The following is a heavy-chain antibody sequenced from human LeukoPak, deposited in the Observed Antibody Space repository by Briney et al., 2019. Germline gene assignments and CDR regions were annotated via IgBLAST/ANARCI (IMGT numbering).Heavy chain of an antibody. V-gene: IGHV4-59*01. CDR3: ARDGVNYYGSGKWFDP. CDR1: GGSISGYD. Sequence: SETLSPTCTVSGGSISGYDWSWIRQAPGKGLEWIGYVHQSGSTNYNPSLRSRVTVSRDTSKNQFSLKLTSVTAADTAVYFCARDGVNYYGSGKWFDPWGQGTLVTVSS. D-gene: IGHD3-10*01. CDR2: VHQSGST. J-gene: IGHJ5*02.